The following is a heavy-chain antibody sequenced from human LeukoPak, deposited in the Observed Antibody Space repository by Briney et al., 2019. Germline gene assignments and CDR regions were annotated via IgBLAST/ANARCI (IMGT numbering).Heavy chain of an antibody. D-gene: IGHD3-10*01. V-gene: IGHV3-53*01. CDR1: GFTVSSNY. Sequence: GGSLRLSCAASGFTVSSNYMSWVRQAPGKGPEWVSVIYSGGSTCYADSVKGRFTISRDNSKNTLYLQMNSLRAEDTAVYYCARETVRGVFDYWGQGTLVTVSS. CDR3: ARETVRGVFDY. CDR2: IYSGGST. J-gene: IGHJ4*02.